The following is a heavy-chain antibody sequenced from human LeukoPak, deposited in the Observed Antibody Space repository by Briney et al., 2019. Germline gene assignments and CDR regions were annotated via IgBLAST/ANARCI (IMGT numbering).Heavy chain of an antibody. Sequence: PSETLSLTCTVSGGSISSYYWSWIQQPPGKGLEWIGYIYYSGSTNYNPSLKSRVTISVDTSKNQFSLKLSSVIAADTAVYYCARAPKQWLVYFDYWGQGTLVTVSS. V-gene: IGHV4-59*01. CDR1: GGSISSYY. J-gene: IGHJ4*02. CDR2: IYYSGST. D-gene: IGHD6-19*01. CDR3: ARAPKQWLVYFDY.